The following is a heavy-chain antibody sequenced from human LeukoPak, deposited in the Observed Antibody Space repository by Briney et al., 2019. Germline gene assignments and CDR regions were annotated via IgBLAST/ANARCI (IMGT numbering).Heavy chain of an antibody. CDR2: INPNSGVT. Sequence: GPVKVSCKASGYTFTGYYIHWVRQAPGQGLEWMGWINPNSGVTHYPQKFQGRVTMTRDTSIRTAYMEVNSLRAEDTAVYYCAELGITMIGGVWGKGTTVTISS. D-gene: IGHD3-10*02. V-gene: IGHV1-2*02. CDR3: AELGITMIGGV. CDR1: GYTFTGYY. J-gene: IGHJ6*04.